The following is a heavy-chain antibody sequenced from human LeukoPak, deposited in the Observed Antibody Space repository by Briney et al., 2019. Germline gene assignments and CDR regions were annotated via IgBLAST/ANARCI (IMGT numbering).Heavy chain of an antibody. J-gene: IGHJ6*03. CDR1: GYTFTSYD. CDR3: ARVPAAIRGYYYYMDV. D-gene: IGHD2-2*02. V-gene: IGHV1-8*01. Sequence: ASVKVSCKASGYTFTSYDINWVRQATGQGLEWMGWMNPNSGNTGYAQKFQGRVTMTRNTSISTAYMELSSLRSEDTAVYYCARVPAAIRGYYYYMDVWGKGTTVTVSS. CDR2: MNPNSGNT.